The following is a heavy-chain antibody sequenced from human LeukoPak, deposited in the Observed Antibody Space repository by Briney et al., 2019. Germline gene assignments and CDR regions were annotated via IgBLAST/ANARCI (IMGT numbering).Heavy chain of an antibody. Sequence: SVKVSCKASGGTFSSYAISWARQAPGQGLEWMGGIIPIFGTANYAQKFQGRVTITADESTSTAYMELSSLRSEDTAVYYCARSEELGYCSGGSCYSADYWGQGTLVTVSS. V-gene: IGHV1-69*13. CDR1: GGTFSSYA. CDR2: IIPIFGTA. D-gene: IGHD2-15*01. CDR3: ARSEELGYCSGGSCYSADY. J-gene: IGHJ4*02.